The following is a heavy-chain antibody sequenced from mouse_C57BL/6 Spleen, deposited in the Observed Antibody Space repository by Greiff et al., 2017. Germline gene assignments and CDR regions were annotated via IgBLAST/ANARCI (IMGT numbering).Heavy chain of an antibody. V-gene: IGHV5-17*01. CDR1: GFTFSDYG. J-gene: IGHJ3*01. CDR3: AGPGSYYGNHVWFAY. CDR2: ISSGSSTI. D-gene: IGHD2-1*01. Sequence: EVQVVESGGGLVKPGGSLKLSCAASGFTFSDYGMHWVRQAPEKGLEWVAYISSGSSTIYYADTVKGRFTISRDNAKNTLFLQMTGLRSEDTAMYYCAGPGSYYGNHVWFAYWGQGTLVTVSA.